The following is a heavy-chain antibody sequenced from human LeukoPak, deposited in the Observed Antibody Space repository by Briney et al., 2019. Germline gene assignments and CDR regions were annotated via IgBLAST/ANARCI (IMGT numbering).Heavy chain of an antibody. V-gene: IGHV5-51*01. CDR2: IYPGDSDT. D-gene: IGHD1-26*01. J-gene: IGHJ4*02. CDR1: GYNFANYW. Sequence: GASLKISCKGSGYNFANYWIDWVRQMPGRDLEWMGIIYPGDSDTRYSPSFQGQVTISADKSINTAYLQWSSLKASDTALYYCARRVGTRGYFDYWGQGTLVTVSS. CDR3: ARRVGTRGYFDY.